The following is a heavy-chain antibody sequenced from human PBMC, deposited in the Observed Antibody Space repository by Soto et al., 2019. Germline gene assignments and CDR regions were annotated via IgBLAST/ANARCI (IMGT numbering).Heavy chain of an antibody. CDR1: GGSFSGYY. V-gene: IGHV4-34*01. Sequence: PSETLSLTCAVYGGSFSGYYWSWIRQPPGKGLEWIGEINHSGSTNYNPSLKSRVTISVDTSKNQFSLKLSSVTAADTAVYYCARLPTAYGSGSYLSSFDYWGQGNLVTVSS. D-gene: IGHD3-10*01. CDR2: INHSGST. J-gene: IGHJ4*02. CDR3: ARLPTAYGSGSYLSSFDY.